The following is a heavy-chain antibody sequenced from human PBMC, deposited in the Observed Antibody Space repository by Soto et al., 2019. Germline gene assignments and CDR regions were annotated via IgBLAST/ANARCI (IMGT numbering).Heavy chain of an antibody. D-gene: IGHD6-19*01. CDR1: GFIFRSYG. CDR2: IAHDGSNA. Sequence: QVHLVESGGGVVQPGKSLRLSCEASGFIFRSYGVHWVRQAPGKGLEWVALIAHDGSNAYYADAVNGRFTISRDNAKNTVYLQMNSLRAEDTAVYYCAKQGIEVAGTDYFDYWGQGALVTVAS. V-gene: IGHV3-30*18. CDR3: AKQGIEVAGTDYFDY. J-gene: IGHJ4*02.